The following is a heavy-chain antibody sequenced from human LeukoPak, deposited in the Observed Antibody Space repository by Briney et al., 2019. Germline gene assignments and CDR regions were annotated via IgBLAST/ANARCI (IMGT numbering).Heavy chain of an antibody. V-gene: IGHV4-30-2*01. CDR2: IYHSGST. J-gene: IGHJ4*02. CDR1: GGSISSGGYS. D-gene: IGHD3-9*01. Sequence: SETLSLTCAVSGGSISSGGYSWSWIRQPPGKGLEWIGYIYHSGSTYYNPSLKSRVTISVDRSKNQFSLKLSSVTAADTAVYYCARVTDILTGYFDYWGQGTLVTVSS. CDR3: ARVTDILTGYFDY.